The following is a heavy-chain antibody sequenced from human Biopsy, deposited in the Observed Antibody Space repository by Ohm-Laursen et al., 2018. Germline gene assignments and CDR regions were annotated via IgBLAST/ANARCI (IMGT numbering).Heavy chain of an antibody. D-gene: IGHD1/OR15-1a*01. CDR3: AKEVLSAVGTSGLDP. J-gene: IGHJ5*02. CDR2: IRGSGGRT. V-gene: IGHV3-23*01. Sequence: SLRLSCTASGFTFSHAWMSWVRQAPGQGLEWVSGIRGSGGRTYYAESMKGRFTISRDNSKKTVYLQMKSLRAEDTAVYYCAKEVLSAVGTSGLDPWGQGTLVTVSS. CDR1: GFTFSHAW.